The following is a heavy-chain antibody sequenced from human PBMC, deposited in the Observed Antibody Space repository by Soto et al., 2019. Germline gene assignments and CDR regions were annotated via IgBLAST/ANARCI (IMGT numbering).Heavy chain of an antibody. V-gene: IGHV4-30-4*01. CDR2: IFYSGDT. J-gene: IGHJ3*02. CDR3: ATVTGNAFAI. Sequence: QVQLQESGPGLVKPSQTLSLTCAVSGGSISSGGYYWSWIRQPPGKGLEWIGYIFYSGDTYYSPSLQSRVSILVDTSENQFSLKLTSVTAADTAVYYCATVTGNAFAIWGQGTMVTVSS. CDR1: GGSISSGGYY. D-gene: IGHD1-20*01.